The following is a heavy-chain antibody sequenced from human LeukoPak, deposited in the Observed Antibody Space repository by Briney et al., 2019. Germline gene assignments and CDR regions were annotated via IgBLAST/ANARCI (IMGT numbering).Heavy chain of an antibody. Sequence: GRSLRLSCAASGLTFSIYALRWVSQAPGKGLEWVSAVSGSGESTYYADSLKGRFTISRENSKNALHLQMKTVIADTMAVFYRANASYGSGSYYTSLADWGQGTLVTVSS. V-gene: IGHV3-23*01. D-gene: IGHD3-10*01. CDR1: GLTFSIYA. CDR2: VSGSGEST. CDR3: ANASYGSGSYYTSLAD. J-gene: IGHJ4*02.